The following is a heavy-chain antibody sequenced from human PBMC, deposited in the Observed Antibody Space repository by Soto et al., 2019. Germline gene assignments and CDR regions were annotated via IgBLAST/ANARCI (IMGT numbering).Heavy chain of an antibody. CDR1: EFTVSSNY. CDR3: DLTQYDSSDYYSDD. D-gene: IGHD3-22*01. CDR2: IYSGGST. J-gene: IGHJ4*02. Sequence: EVQLVESGGGLVQPGGSLRLSCAASEFTVSSNYMTWVRQAPGKGLEWLSVIYSGGSTYYADSVKGRFTISRDKSMNTRYLQMNSLRAEDTAVYYCDLTQYDSSDYYSDDWGQGTLVTVSS. V-gene: IGHV3-66*01.